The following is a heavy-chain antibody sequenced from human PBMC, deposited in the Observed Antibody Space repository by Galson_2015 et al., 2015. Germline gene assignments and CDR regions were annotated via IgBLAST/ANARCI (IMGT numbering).Heavy chain of an antibody. CDR3: AKHNNGMDV. J-gene: IGHJ6*02. D-gene: IGHD1-14*01. Sequence: PALVKPTQTLTLTCTFSGFSLSTSGVGVGWIRQPPGKALEWLALIYWDDDKSYSPSLKSRLTITKDTSKNQVVLTMTNMDPVDTAIYYCAKHNNGMDVWGQGTTVTVSS. CDR2: IYWDDDK. CDR1: GFSLSTSGVG. V-gene: IGHV2-5*02.